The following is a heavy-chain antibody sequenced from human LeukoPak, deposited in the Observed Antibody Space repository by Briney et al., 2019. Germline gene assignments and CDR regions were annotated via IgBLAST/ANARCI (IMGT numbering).Heavy chain of an antibody. J-gene: IGHJ4*02. V-gene: IGHV3-30*04. D-gene: IGHD3-22*01. CDR2: ISYDGRTK. CDR1: GFTFNSYA. CDR3: VRGSSSFYDSSGYSYYFDN. Sequence: GGSLRLSCAASGFTFNSYAIHWVRQAPGEGLEWVTIISYDGRTKYYADCVKGRFIISRDNSKNTLYLQMDSLRPEDTAVYYCVRGSSSFYDSSGYSYYFDNWGQGTLVTVSS.